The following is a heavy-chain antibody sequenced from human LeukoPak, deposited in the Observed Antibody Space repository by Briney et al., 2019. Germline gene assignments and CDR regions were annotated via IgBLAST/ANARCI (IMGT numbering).Heavy chain of an antibody. CDR2: ISPYNGNT. D-gene: IGHD3-22*01. CDR3: ARSPHYYDSSGYRV. CDR1: GYTFTNYG. V-gene: IGHV1-18*01. Sequence: ASVKVSCKASGYTFTNYGLSWVRQAPGQGLEWMGWISPYNGNTNYAQNLQGRVSMTTDASTSTAYMELRSLRSEDTAVYYCARSPHYYDSSGYRVWGQGTLVTVSS. J-gene: IGHJ4*02.